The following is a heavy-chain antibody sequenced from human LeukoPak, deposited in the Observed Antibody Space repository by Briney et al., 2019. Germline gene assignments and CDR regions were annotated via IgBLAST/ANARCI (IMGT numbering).Heavy chain of an antibody. Sequence: SQTLSLTCTVSGGSISSGDYYWSWIRQPPGKGLEWIGYIYYSGSTYYNPSLKSRVTISVDTSKNQFSLKLSSVTAADTAVYYCASTIFGVVITAFDYWGQGTLVTVSS. V-gene: IGHV4-30-4*01. CDR1: GGSISSGDYY. CDR3: ASTIFGVVITAFDY. J-gene: IGHJ4*02. CDR2: IYYSGST. D-gene: IGHD3-3*01.